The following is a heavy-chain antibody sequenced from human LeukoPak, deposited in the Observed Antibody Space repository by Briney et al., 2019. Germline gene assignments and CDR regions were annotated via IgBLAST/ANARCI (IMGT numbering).Heavy chain of an antibody. V-gene: IGHV3-23*01. CDR3: AKDPGLEYFQH. CDR1: GFTFSSYA. Sequence: GGSLRLSCAASGFTFSSYAMSWVRQAPGKGLEWVSAISGSGGSTYYADPVKGRFTISRDNSKNTLYLQMNSLRAEDTAVYYCAKDPGLEYFQHWGQGTLVTVSS. J-gene: IGHJ1*01. CDR2: ISGSGGST.